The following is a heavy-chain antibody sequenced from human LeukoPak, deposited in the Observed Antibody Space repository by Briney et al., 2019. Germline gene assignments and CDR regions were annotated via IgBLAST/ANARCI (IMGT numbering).Heavy chain of an antibody. CDR2: IYHSGST. CDR3: ARPREGAEGLDY. V-gene: IGHV4-39*07. Sequence: PSETLSLTCTVSGGSISSGSYYWGWIRQPPGKGLEWIGSIYHSGSTYYNPSLKSRVTISVDTSKNQFSLKLSSVTAADTAVYYCARPREGAEGLDYGAQGPLVTVP. J-gene: IGHJ4*02. CDR1: GGSISSGSYY. D-gene: IGHD1-26*01.